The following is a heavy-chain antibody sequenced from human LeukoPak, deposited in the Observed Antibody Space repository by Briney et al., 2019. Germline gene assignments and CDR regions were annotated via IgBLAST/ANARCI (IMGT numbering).Heavy chain of an antibody. CDR2: ITWNSGSR. CDR3: AKEAGRDDFWDYFDC. D-gene: IGHD5-24*01. CDR1: GFTFDDYA. J-gene: IGHJ4*02. V-gene: IGHV3-9*01. Sequence: PGGSLRLSCAASGFTFDDYAMHWVRQVPGKGLGWVSGITWNSGSRGYADSVKGRFTISRDNAKNSLYLQMNSLSPEDTALYYCAKEAGRDDFWDYFDCWGQGTLVTVSS.